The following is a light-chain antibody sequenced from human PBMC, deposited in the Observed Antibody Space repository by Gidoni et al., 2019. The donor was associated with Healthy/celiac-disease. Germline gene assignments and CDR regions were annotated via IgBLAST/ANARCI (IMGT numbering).Light chain of an antibody. CDR1: QSLVHSNGYNY. J-gene: IGKJ4*01. V-gene: IGKV2-28*01. Sequence: DIVMTQSPLSLPVTPGEPASIPCRSSQSLVHSNGYNYLDWYLPKPGQSQQLLIYLGSNRASGVPDRFSGSGSGTDFTLKISRVEAEDVGVYYCMQALQTPPGLTFGGGTKLEIK. CDR2: LGS. CDR3: MQALQTPPGLT.